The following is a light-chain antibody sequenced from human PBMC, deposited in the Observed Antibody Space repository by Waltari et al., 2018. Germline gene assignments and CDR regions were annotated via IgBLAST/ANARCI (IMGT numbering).Light chain of an antibody. CDR3: HSYDTNQLGV. Sequence: FMLTQPHSVSESPGKTVTVSCPRSSGSIDTNFVQWSQQRPGSAPTTLIYEDYQRPSGVPDRFSGSIDSTSNSASLTISGLKPEDEAYYYCHSYDTNQLGVFGGGTKLTVL. CDR2: EDY. V-gene: IGLV6-57*03. CDR1: SGSIDTNF. J-gene: IGLJ2*01.